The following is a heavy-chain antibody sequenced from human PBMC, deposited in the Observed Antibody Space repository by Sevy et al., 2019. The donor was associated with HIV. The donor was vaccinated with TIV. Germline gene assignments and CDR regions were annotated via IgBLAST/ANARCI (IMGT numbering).Heavy chain of an antibody. Sequence: GGSLRLSCAASGFTFSSYAIHWVRQTPGKGLEWVAVISYDGNNKYYADSVKGRFTVSRDNSKNTLYAQMNSLRAEDTDVYYCAKDHNLWSEAGFLHHWGQGTLVTVSS. D-gene: IGHD3-10*01. CDR3: AKDHNLWSEAGFLHH. CDR1: GFTFSSYA. J-gene: IGHJ1*01. V-gene: IGHV3-30*18. CDR2: ISYDGNNK.